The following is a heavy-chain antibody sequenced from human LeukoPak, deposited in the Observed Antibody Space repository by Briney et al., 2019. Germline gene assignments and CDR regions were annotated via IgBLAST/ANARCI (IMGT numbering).Heavy chain of an antibody. CDR2: INPSGGST. D-gene: IGHD3-22*01. J-gene: IGHJ4*02. CDR3: ARGGDYYDSSGHDTDY. V-gene: IGHV1-46*01. CDR1: GYTFTSYY. Sequence: ASVKVSCKASGYTFTSYYMHWVRQAPGQGLEWMGIINPSGGSTSYAQKFQGRVTMTRDMSTSTVYMELSSLRSEDTAVYYCARGGDYYDSSGHDTDYWGQGTLVTVSS.